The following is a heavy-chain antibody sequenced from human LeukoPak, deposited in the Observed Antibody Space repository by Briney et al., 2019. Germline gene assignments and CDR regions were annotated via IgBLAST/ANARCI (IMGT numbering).Heavy chain of an antibody. CDR3: ARGHCSTTTCYTKDDAFDI. Sequence: EGSLRLSCAASGFTFSSYNMKWVRQAPGKGLEWVSSISSSSSSIYYADSVKGRFTISRDNAKNSLYLQMNSLRAEDTAVYYCARGHCSTTTCYTKDDAFDIWGQGTMVTVSS. J-gene: IGHJ3*02. CDR2: ISSSSSSI. V-gene: IGHV3-21*01. D-gene: IGHD2-2*02. CDR1: GFTFSSYN.